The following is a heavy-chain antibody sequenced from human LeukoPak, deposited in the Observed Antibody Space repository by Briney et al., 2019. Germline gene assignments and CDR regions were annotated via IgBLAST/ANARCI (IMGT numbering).Heavy chain of an antibody. CDR3: ARDHCDDAACYPFDR. CDR2: VYLGGST. J-gene: IGHJ4*02. Sequence: SETLSLTCNVSGASFNYYYWSWIRQPAGKRLEWIGRVYLGGSTNYNPYLKRRVMMSLDKANNQFSLRLSSVTAADTATYYCARDHCDDAACYPFDRWGQGTLVTVSS. CDR1: GASFNYYY. D-gene: IGHD2-21*01. V-gene: IGHV4-4*07.